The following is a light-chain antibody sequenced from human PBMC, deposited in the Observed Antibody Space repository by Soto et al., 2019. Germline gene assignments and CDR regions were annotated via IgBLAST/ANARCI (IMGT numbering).Light chain of an antibody. CDR2: DTF. V-gene: IGKV1-39*01. CDR3: QQSFTTPWT. Sequence: DIQMTQSPSSLSASLGDRVTITCRPSESIRNELNWFQQRPGKAPRLLIYDTFTLQRGVPSRFSGSVSGTEFSLTISSLQAGDSAIYYCQQSFTTPWTFGQGTKVEI. J-gene: IGKJ1*01. CDR1: ESIRNE.